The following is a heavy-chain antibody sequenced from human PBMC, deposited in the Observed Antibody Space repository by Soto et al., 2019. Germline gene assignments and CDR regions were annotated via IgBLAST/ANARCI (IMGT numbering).Heavy chain of an antibody. Sequence: TLSLTCTVSGGSISSSSYYWGWIRQPPGKGLEWIGSIYYSGSTYYNPSLKSRVTISVDTSKNQFSLKLSSVTAADTAVYYCSRYFYDYIWGSYRTYYFDYWGQGTLVTVSS. CDR2: IYYSGST. CDR3: SRYFYDYIWGSYRTYYFDY. D-gene: IGHD3-16*02. J-gene: IGHJ4*02. V-gene: IGHV4-39*01. CDR1: GGSISSSSYY.